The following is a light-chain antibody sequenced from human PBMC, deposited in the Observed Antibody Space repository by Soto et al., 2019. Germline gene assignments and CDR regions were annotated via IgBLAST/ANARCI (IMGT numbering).Light chain of an antibody. V-gene: IGKV3-20*01. J-gene: IGKJ5*01. CDR2: GAS. Sequence: EIVLAQSPGTLSLSAGERATLSCRASQSVRNNNLNWYQQKAGQAPRLLIYGASIRATGIPDRFSGSGSGTDFTLTISRLEPEDIALYFCQQYGSSAPITFGQGTRLEI. CDR3: QQYGSSAPIT. CDR1: QSVRNNN.